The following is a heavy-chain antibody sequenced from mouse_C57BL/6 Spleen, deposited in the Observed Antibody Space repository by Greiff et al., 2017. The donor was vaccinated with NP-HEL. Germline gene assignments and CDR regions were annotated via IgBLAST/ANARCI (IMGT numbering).Heavy chain of an antibody. J-gene: IGHJ4*01. D-gene: IGHD1-1*01. Sequence: EVMLVESGGGLVKPGGSLKLSCAASGFTFSDYGMHWVRQAPEKGLEWVAYISSGSSTIYYADTVKGRFTISRDNAKNTLFLQMTSLRSEDTAMYYCARRHYGSRYYAMDYWGQGTSVTVSS. CDR2: ISSGSSTI. CDR1: GFTFSDYG. CDR3: ARRHYGSRYYAMDY. V-gene: IGHV5-17*01.